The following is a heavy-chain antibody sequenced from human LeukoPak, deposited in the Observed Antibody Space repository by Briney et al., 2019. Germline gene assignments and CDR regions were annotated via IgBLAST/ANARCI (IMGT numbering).Heavy chain of an antibody. CDR3: ARERGVGIAAAGTYAFDI. V-gene: IGHV1-8*02. CDR1: GYTFTSYD. CDR2: MNPKSGNT. Sequence: ASVKVSCKASGYTFTSYDINWVRQVTGQGLEWMGWMNPKSGNTGYAQKLQGRVTMTTDTSTSTAYMELRSLRSDDTAVYYCARERGVGIAAAGTYAFDIWGQGTMVTVSS. J-gene: IGHJ3*02. D-gene: IGHD6-13*01.